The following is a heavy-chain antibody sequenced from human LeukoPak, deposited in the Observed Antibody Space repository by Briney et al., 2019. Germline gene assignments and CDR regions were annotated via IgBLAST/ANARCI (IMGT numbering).Heavy chain of an antibody. V-gene: IGHV3-43*02. J-gene: IGHJ6*02. Sequence: GGSLRLSCAASGFSFDDSAMHWVRQAPGKGLEWVSLISGDGGSTFYAGSVKGRFTISRDNSENSLYLQMNSPRSEDTALYFCAKVPVRRYGMDVWGQGTTVTVSS. CDR3: AKVPVRRYGMDV. CDR2: ISGDGGST. CDR1: GFSFDDSA.